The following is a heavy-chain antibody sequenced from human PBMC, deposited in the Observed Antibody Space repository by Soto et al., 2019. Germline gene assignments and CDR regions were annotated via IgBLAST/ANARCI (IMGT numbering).Heavy chain of an antibody. CDR3: AREYSSAPDY. V-gene: IGHV4-39*02. D-gene: IGHD6-25*01. CDR2: IYYSGST. J-gene: IGHJ4*02. CDR1: GGSISSSSYY. Sequence: QLQLQESGPGLVKPSETLSLTCTVSGGSISSSSYYWGWIRQPPGKGLEWLGSIYYSGSTFYSPSLRSRVTISVDTSKNQFSLRVSSVTAADTAVYYCAREYSSAPDYWGQGTLVTVSS.